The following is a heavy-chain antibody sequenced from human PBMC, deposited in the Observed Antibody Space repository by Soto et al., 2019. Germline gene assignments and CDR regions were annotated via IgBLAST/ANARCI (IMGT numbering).Heavy chain of an antibody. CDR3: AREYCSSTSCYRDY. CDR1: VGTFSSYT. J-gene: IGHJ4*02. V-gene: IGHV1-69*02. D-gene: IGHD2-2*02. CDR2: IIPILGIA. Sequence: QVQLVQSGAEVKKPGSSVKVSCKASVGTFSSYTISWVRQAPGQGLEWMGRIIPILGIANYAQKFQGRVTITADKYTSTAYMELSSLRSEDTAVYYCAREYCSSTSCYRDYWGQGTLVTVSS.